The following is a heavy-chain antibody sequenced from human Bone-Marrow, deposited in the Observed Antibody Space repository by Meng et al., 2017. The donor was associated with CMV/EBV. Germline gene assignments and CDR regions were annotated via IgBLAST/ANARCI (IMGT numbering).Heavy chain of an antibody. D-gene: IGHD3-22*01. CDR3: ARVGDSSGYSETYYFDY. Sequence: GESLKISCAASGFTFSSYSMNWVRQAPGKGLEWVSSISSSSSYIYYADSVKGRFTISRDNAKNSLYLQMNSLKAEDTAVYYCARVGDSSGYSETYYFDYWGQGTLVTVSS. V-gene: IGHV3-21*01. CDR2: ISSSSSYI. CDR1: GFTFSSYS. J-gene: IGHJ4*02.